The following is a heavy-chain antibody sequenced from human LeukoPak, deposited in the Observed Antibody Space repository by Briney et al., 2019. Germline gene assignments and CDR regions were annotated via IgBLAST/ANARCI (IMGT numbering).Heavy chain of an antibody. CDR3: ARDRRGNWNGGFSRYYYYGMDV. Sequence: GGSLRLSCAASGFTFSSYGMHWARQAPGKGLEWVAVIWYDGSNKYYADSVKGRFTISRDNSKNTLYLQMNSLRAEDTAVYYCARDRRGNWNGGFSRYYYYGMDVWGQGTTVTVSS. CDR1: GFTFSSYG. D-gene: IGHD1-1*01. V-gene: IGHV3-33*01. CDR2: IWYDGSNK. J-gene: IGHJ6*02.